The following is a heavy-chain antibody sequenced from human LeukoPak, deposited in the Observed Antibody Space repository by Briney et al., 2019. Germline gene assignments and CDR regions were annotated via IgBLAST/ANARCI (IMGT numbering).Heavy chain of an antibody. CDR1: GGSISSGSYY. Sequence: SQTLSLTCTVSGGSISSGSYYWSWIRQPAGKGLEWIGRIYTSGSTNYNPSLKSRVTISVDTSKNQFSLKLSSVTAADTAVYYCARDRDYYDIPQGWFDPWGRGTLVTVSS. J-gene: IGHJ5*02. V-gene: IGHV4-61*02. CDR2: IYTSGST. D-gene: IGHD3-22*01. CDR3: ARDRDYYDIPQGWFDP.